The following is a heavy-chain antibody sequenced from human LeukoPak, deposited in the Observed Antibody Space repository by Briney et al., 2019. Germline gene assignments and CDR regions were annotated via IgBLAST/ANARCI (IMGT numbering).Heavy chain of an antibody. CDR3: YSGGNFEAFDI. J-gene: IGHJ3*02. D-gene: IGHD4-23*01. V-gene: IGHV4-39*01. CDR2: IYYSGST. Sequence: SETLSLTCSVSGGSISGSGFYWGWIRQPPGKGLEWIGSIYYSGSTHYNPSLKSRVTISADTSKYQFSLRFNSVTAADTAVYFCYSGGNFEAFDIWGQGTMVTVSS. CDR1: GGSISGSGFY.